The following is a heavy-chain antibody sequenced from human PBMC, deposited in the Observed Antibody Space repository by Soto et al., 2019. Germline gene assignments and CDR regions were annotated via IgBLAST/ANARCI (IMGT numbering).Heavy chain of an antibody. CDR2: IYYSGST. Sequence: QVQLQESGPGLVKPSQTLSLTCTVSGGSISSGGYYWSWIRQHPGKGLEWFGYIYYSGSTSYNPSLTSRVTISVDTSKNQFSLKLSSVTAADTAVYSCAVVVPARFYYWGQGTLVTVSS. V-gene: IGHV4-31*03. J-gene: IGHJ4*02. CDR3: AVVVPARFYY. CDR1: GGSISSGGYY. D-gene: IGHD2-2*01.